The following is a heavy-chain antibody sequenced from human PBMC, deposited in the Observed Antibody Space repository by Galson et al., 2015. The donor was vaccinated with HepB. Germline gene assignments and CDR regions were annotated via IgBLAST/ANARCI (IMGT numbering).Heavy chain of an antibody. D-gene: IGHD2-21*02. CDR2: IYWDDDE. V-gene: IGHV2-5*02. CDR1: GFSLTTSGVG. J-gene: IGHJ4*02. Sequence: PALVKPTQTLTLTCTFSGFSLTTSGVGVGWIRQPPGKALEWLALIYWDDDERYSPSLRSRLTITKDTSKNQVVLTMTNMDPVDTATYYCARMGIMTALDYWGQGTLVTVSS. CDR3: ARMGIMTALDY.